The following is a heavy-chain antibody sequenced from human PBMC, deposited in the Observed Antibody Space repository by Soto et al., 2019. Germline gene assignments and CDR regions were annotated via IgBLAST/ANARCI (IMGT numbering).Heavy chain of an antibody. D-gene: IGHD1-1*01. Sequence: PWGSLRLSCAASGFTISSNAMYWVRQAPGKGLEWVSAISDRGATTHYADSVRGRFTISRDTSKNTLYLQLNTLRADDTAVYYCAKDKPGTTSFDYWGQGTLVTVSS. CDR1: GFTISSNA. V-gene: IGHV3-23*01. CDR2: ISDRGATT. J-gene: IGHJ4*02. CDR3: AKDKPGTTSFDY.